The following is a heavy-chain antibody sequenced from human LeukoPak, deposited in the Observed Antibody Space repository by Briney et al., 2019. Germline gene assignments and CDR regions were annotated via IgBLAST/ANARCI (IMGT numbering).Heavy chain of an antibody. D-gene: IGHD6-13*01. CDR2: LYHGGST. Sequence: PSETLSLTCTVSGGSFSSRPYYWSWIRQPPGKGLEWIGYLYHGGSTNYSPSLRSRVTISVDMSKNQFSLKLNSVTAADTAIYYCARGVMAAAGTYFDSWGQGTLVTVSS. CDR3: ARGVMAAAGTYFDS. V-gene: IGHV4-61*01. J-gene: IGHJ4*02. CDR1: GGSFSSRPYY.